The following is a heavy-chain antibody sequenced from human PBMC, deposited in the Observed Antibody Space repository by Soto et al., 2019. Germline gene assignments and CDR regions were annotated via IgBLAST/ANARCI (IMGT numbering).Heavy chain of an antibody. D-gene: IGHD6-6*01. CDR3: ARAHSEYSSSSGYYYYGMDV. Sequence: GGFLRLSCAASGFTFDDYGMSWVRQAPGKGLEWVSGINWNGGSTGYADSVKGRFTISRDNAKNSLYLQMNSLRAEDTALYYCARAHSEYSSSSGYYYYGMDVWGQGTTVTVSS. V-gene: IGHV3-20*04. CDR1: GFTFDDYG. J-gene: IGHJ6*02. CDR2: INWNGGST.